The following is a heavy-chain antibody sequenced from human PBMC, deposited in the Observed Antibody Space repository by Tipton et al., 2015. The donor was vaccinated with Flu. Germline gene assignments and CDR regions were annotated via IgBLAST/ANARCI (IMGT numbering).Heavy chain of an antibody. J-gene: IGHJ4*02. CDR2: ISSSGVTQ. D-gene: IGHD4-11*01. CDR1: GFTFSDHE. CDR3: VGTLTVIDPFDL. Sequence: VQLVQSGGGVVQPGRSLRLSCAASGFTFSDHEMNWVRQAPGKGLEWISYISSSGVTQTYADSVKGRFSISRDNAKDSLYLQMNSLRAEDTAVYFCVGTLTVIDPFDLWGQGTLVTVSS. V-gene: IGHV3-48*03.